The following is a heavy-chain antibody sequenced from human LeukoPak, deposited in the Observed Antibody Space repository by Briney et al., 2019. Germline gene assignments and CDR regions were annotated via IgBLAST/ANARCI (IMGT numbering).Heavy chain of an antibody. Sequence: SETLSLTCTVSGGSISSYYWSWIRQPPGKGLEWIGYIYYSGSTNYNPSLKSRVAISVDTSKNQFSLKLSSVTAADTAVYYCARVLRYCSSTSCYEYYYYGMDVWGQGTTVTVSS. V-gene: IGHV4-59*01. D-gene: IGHD2-2*01. CDR3: ARVLRYCSSTSCYEYYYYGMDV. CDR2: IYYSGST. CDR1: GGSISSYY. J-gene: IGHJ6*02.